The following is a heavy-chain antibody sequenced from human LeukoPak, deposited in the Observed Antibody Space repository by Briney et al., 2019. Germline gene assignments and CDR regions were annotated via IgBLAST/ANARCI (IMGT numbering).Heavy chain of an antibody. J-gene: IGHJ4*02. CDR3: VRDPDALDY. CDR1: GFTFSSYS. Sequence: GSLRLSCAASGFTFSSYSMNWVRQAPGKGLEWVSYITRGSSTIHYRDSVKGRFTISRDNAKNSLYLQMNSLRDEDTAVYYCVRDPDALDYWGQGTLVTVSS. V-gene: IGHV3-48*02. CDR2: ITRGSSTI.